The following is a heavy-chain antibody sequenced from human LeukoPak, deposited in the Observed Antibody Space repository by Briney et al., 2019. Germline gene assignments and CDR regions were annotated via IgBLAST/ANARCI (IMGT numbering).Heavy chain of an antibody. CDR1: GFTFRNYW. CDR3: ARDPGSTVRDATDY. V-gene: IGHV3-7*01. CDR2: INQDGGDT. J-gene: IGHJ4*02. Sequence: GGSLRLSCAASGFTFRNYWMTWVRQAPGKGLEWVANINQDGGDTYYVDSVKGRFAIFRDNAKNSLYLQMNSLTAEDTAVYYCARDPGSTVRDATDYWGQGTLVTVSS. D-gene: IGHD4-17*01.